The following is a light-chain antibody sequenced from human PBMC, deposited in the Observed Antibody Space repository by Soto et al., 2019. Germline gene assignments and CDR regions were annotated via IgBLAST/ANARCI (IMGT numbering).Light chain of an antibody. V-gene: IGKV1-9*01. CDR2: AAS. CDR1: QGISSY. J-gene: IGKJ1*01. CDR3: QPLNIYLWT. Sequence: IQLTQSPSSLSASVGDRVTITCRASQGISSYLAWYQQKPGKAPKLLIYAASTLQRGVPSRFSGSGSGTDFTLTISSLQPEDFATYYCQPLNIYLWTFGQGTKV.